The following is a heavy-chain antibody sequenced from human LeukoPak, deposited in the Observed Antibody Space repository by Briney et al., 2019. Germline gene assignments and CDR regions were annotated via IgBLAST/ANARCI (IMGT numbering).Heavy chain of an antibody. J-gene: IGHJ4*02. Sequence: ASVKVSCKASGYTFTSYGISWVRQAPGQGLEWMGWISAYNGNTNYAQKLQGRVTMTTDTPTSTAYMELRSLRSDDTAVYYCARGAGYSSSWYGLYYFDYWGQGTLVTVSS. CDR2: ISAYNGNT. CDR3: ARGAGYSSSWYGLYYFDY. CDR1: GYTFTSYG. V-gene: IGHV1-18*01. D-gene: IGHD6-13*01.